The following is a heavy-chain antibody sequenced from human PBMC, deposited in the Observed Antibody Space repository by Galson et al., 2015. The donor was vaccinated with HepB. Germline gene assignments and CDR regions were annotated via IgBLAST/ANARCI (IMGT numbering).Heavy chain of an antibody. CDR3: ARGAGGGYPLDY. J-gene: IGHJ4*02. D-gene: IGHD3-16*02. CDR1: GFTFSSYE. V-gene: IGHV3-48*03. CDR2: ITSSGSII. Sequence: SLRLSCAASGFTFSSYEMNWARQAPGKGLEWISYITSSGSIIYYADSVKGRFTISRDNAKNSLYLQMNSLRAEDTAVYYCARGAGGGYPLDYWGQGTLVTVSS.